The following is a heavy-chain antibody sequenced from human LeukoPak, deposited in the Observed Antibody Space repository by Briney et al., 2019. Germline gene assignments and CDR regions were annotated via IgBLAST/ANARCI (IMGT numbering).Heavy chain of an antibody. J-gene: IGHJ4*02. CDR3: ARRYSDYAYYFDY. Sequence: GESLKISCKGSGYSFSKYWIGWVRQMPGKGLEWMGIIYPGDSDTRYSPSFQGQVTISADKSISTACLQWSSLKASDTAMYYCARRYSDYAYYFDYWGQGTLVTVSS. CDR1: GYSFSKYW. V-gene: IGHV5-51*01. CDR2: IYPGDSDT. D-gene: IGHD4-11*01.